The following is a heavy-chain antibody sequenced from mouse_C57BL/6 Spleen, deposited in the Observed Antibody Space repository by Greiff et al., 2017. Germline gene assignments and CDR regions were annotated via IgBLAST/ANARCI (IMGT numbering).Heavy chain of an antibody. D-gene: IGHD1-1*01. J-gene: IGHJ1*03. V-gene: IGHV5-17*01. CDR1: GFTFSDYG. CDR2: ISSGSSTI. CDR3: ARRDYYGSTLV. Sequence: EVKVVESGGGLVKPGGSLKLSCAASGFTFSDYGMHWVRQAPEKGLEWVAYISSGSSTIYYADTVKGRFTISRDNAKNTLFLQMTSLRSEDTAMYYCARRDYYGSTLVWGTGTTVTVSS.